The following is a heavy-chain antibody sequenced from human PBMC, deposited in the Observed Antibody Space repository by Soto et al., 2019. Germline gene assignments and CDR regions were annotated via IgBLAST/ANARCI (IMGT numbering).Heavy chain of an antibody. J-gene: IGHJ6*03. V-gene: IGHV4-39*01. CDR2: IYYSGST. CDR1: GGSISSSSYY. Sequence: SETLSLTCPVSGGSISSSSYYWGWIRQPPGKGLEWIGSIYYSGSTYYNPSLRSRVTISVDTSKNQFSLKLSSVTAADTAVYYCARSPRPKRAYRCSGGSCYDYMDVWGKGTTVTVSS. D-gene: IGHD2-15*01. CDR3: ARSPRPKRAYRCSGGSCYDYMDV.